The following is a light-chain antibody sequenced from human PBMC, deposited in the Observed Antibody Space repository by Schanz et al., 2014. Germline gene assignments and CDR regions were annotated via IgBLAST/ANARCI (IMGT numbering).Light chain of an antibody. CDR1: QSVRVDY. CDR3: QQYGYYPLT. CDR2: DAS. J-gene: IGKJ4*01. V-gene: IGKV3-20*01. Sequence: EVVLTQSPGTLSLSPGERATLSCRASQSVRVDYLAWYQQKPGQPPRLLIYDASARATDIPDRFSGSGSGTDFTLTISRLEPEDLAVYYCQQYGYYPLTFGGGTKVEIK.